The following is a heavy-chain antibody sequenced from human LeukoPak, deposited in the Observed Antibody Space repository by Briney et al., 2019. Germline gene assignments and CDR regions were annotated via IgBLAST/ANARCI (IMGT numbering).Heavy chain of an antibody. Sequence: AGGSLRLSCAASGFTFSSYAMSWVRQAPGKGLEWVSAISGSGGSTNYADSVKGRFTISRDDSKNTLYLQMNSLRAEDTAVYYCAKDPASFYYGSGSFEYYFDYWGQGTLVTVSS. CDR3: AKDPASFYYGSGSFEYYFDY. J-gene: IGHJ4*02. D-gene: IGHD3-10*01. CDR2: ISGSGGST. V-gene: IGHV3-23*01. CDR1: GFTFSSYA.